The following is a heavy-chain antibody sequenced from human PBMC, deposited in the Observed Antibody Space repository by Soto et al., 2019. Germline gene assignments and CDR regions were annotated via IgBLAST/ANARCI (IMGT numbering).Heavy chain of an antibody. V-gene: IGHV3-21*01. CDR3: ARVPYGGNLYYFDY. CDR1: GFTFSSYS. Sequence: EVQLVESGGGLVKPGGSPRLSCAASGFTFSSYSMNWVRQAPGKGLEWVSSISSSSSYIYYADSVKGRFTISRDNAKNSLYLQMNSLRAEDTAVYYCARVPYGGNLYYFDYWGQGTLVTVSS. J-gene: IGHJ4*02. CDR2: ISSSSSYI. D-gene: IGHD2-15*01.